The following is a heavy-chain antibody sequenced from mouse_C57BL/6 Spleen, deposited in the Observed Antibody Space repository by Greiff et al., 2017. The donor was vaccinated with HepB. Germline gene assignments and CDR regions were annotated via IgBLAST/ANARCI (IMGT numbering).Heavy chain of an antibody. CDR1: GFNFKDYY. CDR2: IDPEDGET. CDR3: ASYDCGSSYFDG. Sequence: EVQLQQSGAELVKPGASVKLSCTASGFNFKDYYMHWVKQRPEQGLEWIGRIDPEDGETKYAPKFQGKATITADTSSNTAYLQLSSLTSEDTAVYYCASYDCGSSYFDGWGQGTTLTVSS. J-gene: IGHJ2*01. D-gene: IGHD1-1*01. V-gene: IGHV14-2*01.